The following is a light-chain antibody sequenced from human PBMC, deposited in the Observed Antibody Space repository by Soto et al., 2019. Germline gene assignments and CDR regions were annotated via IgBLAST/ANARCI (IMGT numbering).Light chain of an antibody. CDR1: SSDVDDYNY. J-gene: IGLJ3*02. V-gene: IGLV2-11*01. CDR2: DVS. Sequence: QSALTQPRSVSGSPGQSVTISCTGTSSDVDDYNYVSWFQQHPGKAPKLMIYDVSERPSGVPDRFSGSKSGNTASLTISGLQAEDEADYYCAAWDDSLNGWVFGGGTKLTVL. CDR3: AAWDDSLNGWV.